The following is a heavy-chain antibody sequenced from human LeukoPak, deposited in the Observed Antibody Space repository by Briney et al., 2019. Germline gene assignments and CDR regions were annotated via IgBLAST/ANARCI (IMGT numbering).Heavy chain of an antibody. J-gene: IGHJ4*02. CDR3: TKGQYYDILTGYFDY. V-gene: IGHV3-43*02. D-gene: IGHD3-9*01. CDR2: ISGDGGST. Sequence: GGSLRLSCAASGFTFDDYAMHWVRQAPGKGLEWVSFISGDGGSTYYADSVKGRFTISRDNSKNSLYLQMNSLRTGDTALYYCTKGQYYDILTGYFDYWGPRNLVTASS. CDR1: GFTFDDYA.